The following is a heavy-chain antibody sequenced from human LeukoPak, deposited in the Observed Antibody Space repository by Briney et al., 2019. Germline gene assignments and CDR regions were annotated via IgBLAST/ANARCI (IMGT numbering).Heavy chain of an antibody. J-gene: IGHJ6*02. CDR3: ARGYCGGDCFPSYYYYGMDV. CDR2: IYHSGST. V-gene: IGHV4-30-2*01. Sequence: SETLSLTCTVSGCSISSGGYYWSWNRQPPGKGLEWIGYIYHSGSTYYNPSLKSRVTISVDRSKNQFSLKLSSVTAADTAVYYCARGYCGGDCFPSYYYYGMDVWGQGTTVTVSS. CDR1: GCSISSGGYY. D-gene: IGHD2-21*02.